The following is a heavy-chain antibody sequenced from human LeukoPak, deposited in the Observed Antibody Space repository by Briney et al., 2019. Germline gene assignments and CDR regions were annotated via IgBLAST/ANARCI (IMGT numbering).Heavy chain of an antibody. Sequence: ASVKVSCKASGYTFTSYAMHWVRQAPGQGLEWMGIINPSGGSTTYTQKFQGRVTMTRDTSTSTVYMELSSLRSEDTAVYYCARVLVGATSWRFDYWGQGTLVTVSS. V-gene: IGHV1-46*01. CDR3: ARVLVGATSWRFDY. J-gene: IGHJ4*02. D-gene: IGHD1-26*01. CDR2: INPSGGST. CDR1: GYTFTSYA.